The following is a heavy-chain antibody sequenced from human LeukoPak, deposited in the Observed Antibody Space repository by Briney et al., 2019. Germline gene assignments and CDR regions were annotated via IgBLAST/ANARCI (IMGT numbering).Heavy chain of an antibody. D-gene: IGHD3-3*01. Sequence: GASVKVSCKASGGTFSSYAISWVRQAPGQGLGWMGGIIPIFGTANYAQKFQGRVTITADESTSTAYMELSSLRSEDTAVYYCAREAIFGVVTLPPRYWGQGTLVTVSS. CDR3: AREAIFGVVTLPPRY. V-gene: IGHV1-69*13. CDR2: IIPIFGTA. CDR1: GGTFSSYA. J-gene: IGHJ4*02.